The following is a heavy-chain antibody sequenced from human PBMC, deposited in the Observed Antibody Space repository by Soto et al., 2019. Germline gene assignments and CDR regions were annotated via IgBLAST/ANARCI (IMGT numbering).Heavy chain of an antibody. J-gene: IGHJ3*02. CDR1: GFTFSRYA. CDR2: ISSNGGST. V-gene: IGHV3-64*01. Sequence: GSLRLSCAASGFTFSRYAIHWVRQAPGKGLEYVSTISSNGGSTYYANSVKGRFTISRDNSKNMLYLQMGSLRADDMAVYYCARQGGYDILTYALDIWGQGTMVTVSS. CDR3: ARQGGYDILTYALDI. D-gene: IGHD3-9*01.